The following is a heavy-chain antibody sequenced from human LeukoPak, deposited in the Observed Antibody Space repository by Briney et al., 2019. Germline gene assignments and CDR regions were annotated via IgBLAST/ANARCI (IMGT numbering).Heavy chain of an antibody. CDR1: GGSISSSNW. CDR2: IYHSGST. D-gene: IGHD6-13*01. Sequence: SGTLSLTCAVSGGSISSSNWWSWVRQPPGKGLEWIGEIYHSGSTNYNPSLKSRVTISVDKSKTRFSLNLRSVTAADTAVYYCARVLDSSSWTQETWFDPSGQGTLVTVSP. J-gene: IGHJ5*02. CDR3: ARVLDSSSWTQETWFDP. V-gene: IGHV4-4*02.